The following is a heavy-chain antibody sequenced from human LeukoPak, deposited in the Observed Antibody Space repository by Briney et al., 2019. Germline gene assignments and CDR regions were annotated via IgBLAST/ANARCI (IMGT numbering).Heavy chain of an antibody. V-gene: IGHV1-2*02. CDR3: ARVRRSSGYCIDY. J-gene: IGHJ4*02. CDR1: GYSFTGYY. D-gene: IGHD3-22*01. Sequence: ASVTVSCKASGYSFTGYYIQWVRQAPGQGLEWMGWINPNSGGTNYAQKFQGRVTMTRDTSISTAYMELSRLRSDDTAVYYCARVRRSSGYCIDYWGQGTLVIVSS. CDR2: INPNSGGT.